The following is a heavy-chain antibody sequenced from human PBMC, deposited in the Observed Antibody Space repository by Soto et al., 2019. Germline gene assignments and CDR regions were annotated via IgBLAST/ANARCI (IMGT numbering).Heavy chain of an antibody. V-gene: IGHV3-72*01. Sequence: EVQLVESGGGLVQPEGSLRLSCVASGFTFSDYYMDWIGQAPGKGLEWVGRVRNKVNSYTTEYAASVKGRFTVSRDDSRNSVYLQMNSLKTGDTAMYYCSRAGILTTPYYTDYWGLGTLVTVSS. CDR3: SRAGILTTPYYTDY. D-gene: IGHD2-21*01. J-gene: IGHJ4*02. CDR1: GFTFSDYY. CDR2: VRNKVNSYTT.